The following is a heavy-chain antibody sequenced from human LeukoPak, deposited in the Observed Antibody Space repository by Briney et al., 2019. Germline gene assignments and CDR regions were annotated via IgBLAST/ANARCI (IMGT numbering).Heavy chain of an antibody. CDR3: ARRIQLWSRRAYYFDY. Sequence: SETLSLTCTVSGGSIGSSSYYWGWIRQPPGKGLEWIGSIYYSGSTYYNPSLKSRVTISVDTSKNQFSLKLSSVTAADTAVYYCARRIQLWSRRAYYFDYWGQGTLVTVSS. V-gene: IGHV4-39*01. J-gene: IGHJ4*02. CDR1: GGSIGSSSYY. D-gene: IGHD5-18*01. CDR2: IYYSGST.